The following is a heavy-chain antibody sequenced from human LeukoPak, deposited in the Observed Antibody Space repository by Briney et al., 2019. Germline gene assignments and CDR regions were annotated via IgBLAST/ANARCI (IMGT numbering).Heavy chain of an antibody. Sequence: GGSLRLSCAASGFTFSSYEMNWVRQAPGKGLEWVSYISSSGSTIYYADSVKGRFTISRDNAKNSLYLQVNSLRAEGTAVYYCARNLLYYYMDVWGKGTTVTISS. CDR2: ISSSGSTI. V-gene: IGHV3-48*03. CDR1: GFTFSSYE. J-gene: IGHJ6*03. CDR3: ARNLLYYYMDV.